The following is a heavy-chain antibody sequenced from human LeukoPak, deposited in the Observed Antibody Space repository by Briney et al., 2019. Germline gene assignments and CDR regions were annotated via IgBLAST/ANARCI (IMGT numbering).Heavy chain of an antibody. CDR2: ISYSSSYI. Sequence: GGSLRLSCEASGFTFSSYTMNWVRQAPGKGLEWVSSISYSSSYIYYADSVKGRFTISRDNAKNSLYLQMNSLRAEDTAVYYCTRDLHYYDSSAYHPVSYWGQGTLVTVSS. CDR1: GFTFSSYT. J-gene: IGHJ4*02. D-gene: IGHD3-22*01. CDR3: TRDLHYYDSSAYHPVSY. V-gene: IGHV3-21*01.